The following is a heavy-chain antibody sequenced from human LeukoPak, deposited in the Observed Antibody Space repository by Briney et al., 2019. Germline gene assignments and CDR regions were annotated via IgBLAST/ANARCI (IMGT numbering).Heavy chain of an antibody. D-gene: IGHD1-7*01. J-gene: IGHJ4*02. CDR3: ARDYNWNFANSSPFDY. V-gene: IGHV1-69*06. CDR2: IIPAFGTT. Sequence: GASVKVSCKSSGDTPHSHAISWVRQAPGQGLEWMGRIIPAFGTTNYAQKFRGRVTITVDKSTRTVYMEMSSLRSEDTAVYYCARDYNWNFANSSPFDYWGQGTLVTVSS. CDR1: GDTPHSHA.